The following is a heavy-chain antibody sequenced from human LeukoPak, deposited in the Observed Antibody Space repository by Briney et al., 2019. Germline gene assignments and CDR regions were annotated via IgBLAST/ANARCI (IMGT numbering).Heavy chain of an antibody. Sequence: KPSETLSLTCAVYGGSFSGYYWSWIRQPPGKGLEWIGEINHSGSTNYNPSLKSRVTISVDTSKNQFSLKLSSVTAADTAVYYCASEEGVGASYFDYWGQGTLVTVSS. J-gene: IGHJ4*02. V-gene: IGHV4-34*01. CDR2: INHSGST. CDR3: ASEEGVGASYFDY. CDR1: GGSFSGYY. D-gene: IGHD1-26*01.